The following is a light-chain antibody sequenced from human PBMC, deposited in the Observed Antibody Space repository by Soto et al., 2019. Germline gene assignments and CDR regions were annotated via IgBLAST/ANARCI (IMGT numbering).Light chain of an antibody. CDR2: EVT. J-gene: IGLJ1*01. V-gene: IGLV2-14*01. Sequence: QSALTQPASVSGSPGQSITISCTGSSSDVGGSKYVSWYQQYPGKAPKLMIYEVTNRPSGVSNRFSGSKSGNTASLTISGLQAEDLADYYCSSYTSSITPYVFGSGTKVTVL. CDR1: SSDVGGSKY. CDR3: SSYTSSITPYV.